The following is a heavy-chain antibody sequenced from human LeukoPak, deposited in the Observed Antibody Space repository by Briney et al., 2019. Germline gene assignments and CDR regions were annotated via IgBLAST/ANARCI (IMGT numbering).Heavy chain of an antibody. V-gene: IGHV3-9*01. CDR2: ISWNSGSI. D-gene: IGHD1-26*01. CDR1: GFTFDDYA. Sequence: GGSLRLSCAASGFTFDDYAMHWVRHAPGKGLEWVSGISWNSGSIGYADSVKGGFAISRDNAKNSLYLQMNSLRAEDTALYYCAKDYSGSYYAPFDPWGQGTLVTVSS. CDR3: AKDYSGSYYAPFDP. J-gene: IGHJ5*02.